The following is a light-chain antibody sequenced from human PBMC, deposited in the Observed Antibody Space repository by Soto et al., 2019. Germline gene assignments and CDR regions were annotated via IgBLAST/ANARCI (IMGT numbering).Light chain of an antibody. CDR3: QQRSNWSWT. V-gene: IGKV3-11*01. CDR1: QSVSSN. CDR2: GAS. Sequence: EIVMTQSPATLSVTPGERATLSCRASQSVSSNLAWYQQKPGQAPRLLIYGASTRATGIPARFSGSGSGTDFTLTISSLEPEDFAVYYCQQRSNWSWTFGQGTKVDIK. J-gene: IGKJ1*01.